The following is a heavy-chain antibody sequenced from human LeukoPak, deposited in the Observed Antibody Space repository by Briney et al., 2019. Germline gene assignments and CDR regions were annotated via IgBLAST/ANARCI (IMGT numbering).Heavy chain of an antibody. J-gene: IGHJ4*02. CDR3: ARDSGTYGYSFDY. V-gene: IGHV4-59*12. Sequence: SETLSLTCTVSGGSISSYYWRWIRQPPGKGLEWIGYIYYSGSTNYNPSLKSRVTISVDTSKNQFSLKLSSVTAADTAVYYCARDSGTYGYSFDYWGRGTLVTVSS. D-gene: IGHD3-10*01. CDR1: GGSISSYY. CDR2: IYYSGST.